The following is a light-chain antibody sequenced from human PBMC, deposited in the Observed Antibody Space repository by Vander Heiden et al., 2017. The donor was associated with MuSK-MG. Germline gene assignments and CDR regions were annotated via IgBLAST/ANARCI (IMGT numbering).Light chain of an antibody. Sequence: EIVLTPSPATLSVSQGETATLTCRASQSVSNNLAWYQQRPGQAPRLLIYEASTRATGIPDRFSGSGSGTDFTLSISSLQSEDVAVYYCQQYDSCPYTFGHGTKVEIK. J-gene: IGKJ2*01. V-gene: IGKV3-15*01. CDR3: QQYDSCPYT. CDR1: QSVSNN. CDR2: EAS.